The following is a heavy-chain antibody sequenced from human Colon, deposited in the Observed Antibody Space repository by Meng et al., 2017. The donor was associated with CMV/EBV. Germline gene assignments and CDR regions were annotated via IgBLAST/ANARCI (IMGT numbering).Heavy chain of an antibody. D-gene: IGHD1-26*01. J-gene: IGHJ4*02. Sequence: QGPGVEAGAGVKKPWSSVKGSCKASGGTFSSYVISWVRQAPGKGLEWMGGIIPIFGTANYAQKFQGRVTITADESTSTAYMELSSLRSEDTAVYYCARDIDSAEGYWGQGTLVTVSS. CDR1: GGTFSSYV. V-gene: IGHV1-69*12. CDR3: ARDIDSAEGY. CDR2: IIPIFGTA.